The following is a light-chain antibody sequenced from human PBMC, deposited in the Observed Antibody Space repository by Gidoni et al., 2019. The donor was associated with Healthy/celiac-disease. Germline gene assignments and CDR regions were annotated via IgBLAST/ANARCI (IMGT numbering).Light chain of an antibody. J-gene: IGKJ1*01. CDR1: QSISSY. Sequence: PSSLSASVGDRVTITCRASQSISSYLNWYQQKPGKAPKLLIYAASSLQSGVPSRFSGSGSGTDFTLTISSLQPEDFATYYCQQSYSTPWTFGQGTKVEIK. CDR2: AAS. V-gene: IGKV1-39*01. CDR3: QQSYSTPWT.